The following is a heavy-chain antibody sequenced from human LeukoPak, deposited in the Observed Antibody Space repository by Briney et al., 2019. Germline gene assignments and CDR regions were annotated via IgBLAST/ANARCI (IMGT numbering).Heavy chain of an antibody. CDR3: AKGKINHEGAFDI. CDR2: ISGSGAST. V-gene: IGHV3-23*01. Sequence: GGSLRLSCAVSGFTFINYAKTWVRQAPGKGLEWVSGISGSGASTYYADSVKGRFTISRDNSKNMLYLQMNSLRAEDTAVYYCAKGKINHEGAFDIWGQGTLVIVSS. J-gene: IGHJ3*02. CDR1: GFTFINYA.